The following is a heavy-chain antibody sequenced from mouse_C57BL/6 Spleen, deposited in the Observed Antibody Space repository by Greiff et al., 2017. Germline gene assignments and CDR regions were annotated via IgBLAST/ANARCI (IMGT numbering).Heavy chain of an antibody. Sequence: DVHLVESGAELVKPGASVKLSCTASGFNIKDYYMHWVKQRTEQGLEWIGRIDPEDGETKYAPKFQGKATITADTSSNTAYLQLSSLTSEDTAVYYCASTVVAGAMDYWGQGTSVTVSS. CDR1: GFNIKDYY. V-gene: IGHV14-2*01. CDR3: ASTVVAGAMDY. J-gene: IGHJ4*01. CDR2: IDPEDGET. D-gene: IGHD1-1*01.